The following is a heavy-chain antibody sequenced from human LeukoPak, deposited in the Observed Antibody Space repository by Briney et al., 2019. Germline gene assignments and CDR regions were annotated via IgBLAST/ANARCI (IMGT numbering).Heavy chain of an antibody. D-gene: IGHD3-22*01. Sequence: PVGSLRLSCAASGFTFSSYGMHWVRQAPGKGLGWVAVIWSNGSNKYYGNSVKGRFTISRNNSKNTLYLQMDSLRAEDTAVYYCARRDSSFGMDVWGQGTTVTVFS. CDR3: ARRDSSFGMDV. CDR1: GFTFSSYG. CDR2: IWSNGSNK. V-gene: IGHV3-33*03. J-gene: IGHJ6*02.